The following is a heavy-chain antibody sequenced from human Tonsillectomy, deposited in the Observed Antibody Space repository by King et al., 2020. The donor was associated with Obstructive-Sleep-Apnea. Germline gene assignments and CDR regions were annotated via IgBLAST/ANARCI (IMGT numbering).Heavy chain of an antibody. CDR2: ISNTAHA. J-gene: IGHJ4*02. CDR1: GGSISSSAYF. Sequence: VQLQESGPGLVKPSQTLSLTCAVSGGSISSSAYFWSWIRQHPGKGLELIGYISNTAHAYYNPTLNSRPSISVDTSKNHFSLNLSSVTAADTAVYYCGRVPYGSSGYGYFDYWGQGSVVTVSP. D-gene: IGHD3-22*01. V-gene: IGHV4-31*11. CDR3: GRVPYGSSGYGYFDY.